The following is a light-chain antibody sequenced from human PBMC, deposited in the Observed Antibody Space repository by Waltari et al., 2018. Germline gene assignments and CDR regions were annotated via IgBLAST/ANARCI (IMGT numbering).Light chain of an antibody. V-gene: IGLV2-23*03. Sequence: QSALTQPASVSGSPVQSITISCTGPSSDVVSYNLVSWYQQHPGKAPKLMIYEGNKRPSGVSNRFSGSKSGNTASLTISGLQGEDEADYHCCSYAGSNTFVVFGGGTKLTVL. CDR2: EGN. J-gene: IGLJ3*02. CDR3: CSYAGSNTFVV. CDR1: SSDVVSYNL.